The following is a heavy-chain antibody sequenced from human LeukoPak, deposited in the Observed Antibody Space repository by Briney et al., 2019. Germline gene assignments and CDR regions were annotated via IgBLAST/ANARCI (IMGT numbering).Heavy chain of an antibody. J-gene: IGHJ4*02. Sequence: GGSLRLSCAVSGIALSNYGMTWVRQAPGKGLEWVAGISDSGGRTNYADSVKGRFTVSRDNPKNTLYLQMNSLRAEDTAVYFCAKRGVVVRVILVGFHKEAYYFDSWGQGALVTVSS. CDR3: AKRGVVVRVILVGFHKEAYYFDS. V-gene: IGHV3-23*01. D-gene: IGHD3-10*01. CDR1: GIALSNYG. CDR2: ISDSGGRT.